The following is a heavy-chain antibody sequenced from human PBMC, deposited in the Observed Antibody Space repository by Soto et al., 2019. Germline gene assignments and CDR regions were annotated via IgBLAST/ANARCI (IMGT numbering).Heavy chain of an antibody. D-gene: IGHD7-27*01. CDR3: ARDPGAADY. J-gene: IGHJ4*02. Sequence: EVQLVESGGGLVQPGGSLRLSCAASGFTVSTKYMSWVRQAPGKGLEWVSVIYSGGSTFYADSVRGRFTIYRDNSKNTAKLQMNSRIAEDTAVYYCARDPGAADYWGQGTLVTVSS. CDR2: IYSGGST. V-gene: IGHV3-66*01. CDR1: GFTVSTKY.